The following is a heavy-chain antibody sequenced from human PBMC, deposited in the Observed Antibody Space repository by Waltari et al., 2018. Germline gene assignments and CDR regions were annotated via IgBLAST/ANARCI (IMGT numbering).Heavy chain of an antibody. J-gene: IGHJ4*02. CDR3: ARDQRDGYNQPLFDY. D-gene: IGHD5-12*01. Sequence: QVQLQESGPGLVKPSETLSLTCAVSGYSISSCYYWGWIRQPPGKGLEWIGIIYHSGSTDYSPSLKRRVTIYVGTSKNQFTLKLSSVTAADTAVYYCARDQRDGYNQPLFDYWGQGTLVTVSS. CDR1: GYSISSCYY. CDR2: IYHSGST. V-gene: IGHV4-38-2*02.